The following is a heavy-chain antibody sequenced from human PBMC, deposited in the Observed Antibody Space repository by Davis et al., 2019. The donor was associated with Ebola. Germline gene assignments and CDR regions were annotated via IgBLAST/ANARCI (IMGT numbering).Heavy chain of an antibody. Sequence: PSETLSLTCAVSGGSISSSNWWSWVRQPPGKGLEWIGEIYHSGSTNYNPSLKSRVTISVDKSKNQFSLKLSSVTAADTAVYYCARALVSGTRGFDYWGQGTLVTVSS. CDR2: IYHSGST. V-gene: IGHV4-4*02. D-gene: IGHD5-12*01. CDR1: GGSISSSNW. J-gene: IGHJ4*02. CDR3: ARALVSGTRGFDY.